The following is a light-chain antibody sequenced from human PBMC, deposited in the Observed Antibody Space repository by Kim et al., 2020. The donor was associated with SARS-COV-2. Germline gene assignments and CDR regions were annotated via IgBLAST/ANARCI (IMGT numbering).Light chain of an antibody. CDR3: NSRDSSRNHVL. CDR2: GKN. Sequence: SSELTQDPAVSVALGQTVRITCQGDSLRSYYATWYQQKPGQAPLLVIYGKNNRPSGIPDRFSGSSSGNTASLTITGAQAEDEADYYCNSRDSSRNHVLFGGGTKLTVL. CDR1: SLRSYY. J-gene: IGLJ2*01. V-gene: IGLV3-19*01.